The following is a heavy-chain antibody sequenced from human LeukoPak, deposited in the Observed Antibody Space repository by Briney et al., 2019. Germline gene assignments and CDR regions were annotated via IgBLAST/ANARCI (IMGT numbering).Heavy chain of an antibody. D-gene: IGHD3-3*01. V-gene: IGHV3-7*01. CDR2: IKPDGREK. CDR1: GFTFSSYW. CDR3: ARVRITIFGVVMSYFDY. Sequence: GGSLRLSCAASGFTFSSYWMSWVRQAPGKGLEWVANIKPDGREKYYVDSVKGRFTISRDNAKNSPYLQMNSLRAEDTAVYSCARVRITIFGVVMSYFDYWGQGTLVTVSS. J-gene: IGHJ4*02.